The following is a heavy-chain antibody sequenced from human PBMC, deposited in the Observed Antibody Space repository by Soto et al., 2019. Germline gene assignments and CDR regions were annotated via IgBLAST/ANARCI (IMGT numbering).Heavy chain of an antibody. Sequence: PSETLSLTCTVSGGSISSYYWSWIRQPAGKGLEWIGYIFSSGTTYYNPSLKSRLTMSLDASQNQFSLKLNSLTDADTAVYFCARVPSPFDYYYAMDVWGQGTTVTVSS. CDR3: ARVPSPFDYYYAMDV. CDR2: IFSSGTT. J-gene: IGHJ6*02. V-gene: IGHV4-59*06. D-gene: IGHD3-16*01. CDR1: GGSISSYY.